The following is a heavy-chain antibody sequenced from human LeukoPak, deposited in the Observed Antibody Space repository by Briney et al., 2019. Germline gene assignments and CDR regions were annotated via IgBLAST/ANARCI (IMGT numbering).Heavy chain of an antibody. Sequence: SLRLSXVASGYPCSSYSMNWIRQAPGKGLEWVSYISVSGGVTSYADSVKGRFTISRDDARNSLYLQMNSLKDEDTAVYYCARDRGYFYDQLDYWGQGTLVTVSS. J-gene: IGHJ4*02. V-gene: IGHV3-48*02. CDR1: GYPCSSYS. CDR2: ISVSGGVT. CDR3: ARDRGYFYDQLDY. D-gene: IGHD2/OR15-2a*01.